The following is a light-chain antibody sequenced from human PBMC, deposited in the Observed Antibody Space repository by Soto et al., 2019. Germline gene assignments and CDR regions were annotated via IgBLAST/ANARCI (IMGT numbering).Light chain of an antibody. Sequence: QSALTQPRSVSGSPGQSVTISCTGTSSDVGAYNYVSWYQQHPGKAPKLIIYDVTKRPSGVPDRFSGSKSGNTASLTISGLQAEDEADYYCCSYAGNLYAGIYNVLFGGGTKLTVL. CDR1: SSDVGAYNY. CDR2: DVT. V-gene: IGLV2-11*01. J-gene: IGLJ3*02. CDR3: CSYAGNLYAGIYNVL.